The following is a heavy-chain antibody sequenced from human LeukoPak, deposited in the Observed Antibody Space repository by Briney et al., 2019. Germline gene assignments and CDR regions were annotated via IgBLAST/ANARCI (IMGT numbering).Heavy chain of an antibody. CDR2: TYYRSKWYN. V-gene: IGHV6-1*01. Sequence: SQTLSLTCAISGDSVSSNSAAWNWIRQSPSRGLEWLGRTYYRSKWYNDYAVSVKSRITINPDTSKNQFSLQLNSVTPEDTAVYYCARGHDPKGNWNDAPGAFDIWGQGTMVTVSS. CDR3: ARGHDPKGNWNDAPGAFDI. J-gene: IGHJ3*02. CDR1: GDSVSSNSAA. D-gene: IGHD1-1*01.